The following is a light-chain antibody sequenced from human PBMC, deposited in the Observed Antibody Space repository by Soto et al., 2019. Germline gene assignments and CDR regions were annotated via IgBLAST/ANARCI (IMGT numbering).Light chain of an antibody. CDR1: QGVSSY. V-gene: IGKV3-11*01. CDR3: QQRSNWPPWT. Sequence: ENALTQPLATLSLSTGERAILSCRASQGVSSYLAWYQQKPGHAPRLLIYDASNRATGIPARFSGSGSGTDFTLTISSLEPEDFAVYYCQQRSNWPPWTFGQGSKVDIK. J-gene: IGKJ1*01. CDR2: DAS.